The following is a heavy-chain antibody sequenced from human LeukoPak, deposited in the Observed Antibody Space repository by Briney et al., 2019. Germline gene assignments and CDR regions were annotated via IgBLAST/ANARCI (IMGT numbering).Heavy chain of an antibody. J-gene: IGHJ4*02. V-gene: IGHV3-23*01. CDR2: ITPSGDIT. CDR3: ERELAYIRFDN. D-gene: IGHD1-1*01. Sequence: GGTLRLSCAASVFIFSTHGMNWARQAPGKGLEWVAGITPSGDITYYADSVKGRYTISRDNSKNRVYLQMDRLSLEHARMYYFERELAYIRFDNWGQGTLVTVSS. CDR1: VFIFSTHG.